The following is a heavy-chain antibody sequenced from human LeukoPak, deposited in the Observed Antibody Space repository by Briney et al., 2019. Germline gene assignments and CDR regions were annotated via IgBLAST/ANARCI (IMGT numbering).Heavy chain of an antibody. CDR3: ARLITGTTTAFDI. D-gene: IGHD1-7*01. V-gene: IGHV4-4*07. CDR2: DYTNGCS. J-gene: IGHJ3*02. Sequence: PSETLSLTCSLSGGSISGYYWTWIRQPAGKGLEWIGRDYTNGCSHFNPSLKTRIPLSVETSQNQFSLEQSSLTAWETGVYYCARLITGTTTAFDIWGQGKMVTVSS. CDR1: GGSISGYY.